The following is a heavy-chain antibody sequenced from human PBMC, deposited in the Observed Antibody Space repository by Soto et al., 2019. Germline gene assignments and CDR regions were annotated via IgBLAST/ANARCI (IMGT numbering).Heavy chain of an antibody. J-gene: IGHJ4*02. CDR2: ISYDGSNK. CDR3: ARARADYYDSSGYYDY. D-gene: IGHD3-22*01. CDR1: GFTFSSYA. V-gene: IGHV3-30-3*01. Sequence: GSLRLSCAASGFTFSSYAMHWVRQAPGKGLEWVAVISYDGSNKYYADSVKGRFTISRDNSKNTLYLQMNSLRAEDTAVYYCARARADYYDSSGYYDYWGQGTLVTVSS.